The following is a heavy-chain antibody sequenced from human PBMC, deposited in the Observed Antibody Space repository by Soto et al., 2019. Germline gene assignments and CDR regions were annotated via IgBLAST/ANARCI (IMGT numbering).Heavy chain of an antibody. V-gene: IGHV3-48*01. D-gene: IGHD2-15*01. CDR1: GFTFSSYS. CDR3: ASTLSYYYYYMDV. Sequence: EVQLVESGGGLVQPGGSLRLSCAASGFTFSSYSMNWVRQAPGKGLEWVSYISSSSSTIYYADSVKGRFTISRDNAKNSLYLQMNSLRAEYTAVYYCASTLSYYYYYMDVWGKGTTVTVSS. CDR2: ISSSSSTI. J-gene: IGHJ6*03.